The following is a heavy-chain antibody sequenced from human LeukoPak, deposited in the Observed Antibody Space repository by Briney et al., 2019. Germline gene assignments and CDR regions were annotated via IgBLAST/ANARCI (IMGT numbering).Heavy chain of an antibody. Sequence: GGSLRLSCAASGFTFSSYWMSWVRQAPGKGLEWVANIKQDGGEKYYVDSVKGRFTIFRDNAKNSLYLQMNSLRAEDTAVYYCARDRPGSSGYYPDAFDIWGQGTMVTVSS. V-gene: IGHV3-7*01. CDR2: IKQDGGEK. CDR3: ARDRPGSSGYYPDAFDI. D-gene: IGHD3-22*01. CDR1: GFTFSSYW. J-gene: IGHJ3*02.